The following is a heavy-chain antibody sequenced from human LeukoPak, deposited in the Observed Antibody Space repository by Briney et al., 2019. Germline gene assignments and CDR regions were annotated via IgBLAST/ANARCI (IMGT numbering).Heavy chain of an antibody. CDR3: AKGGLAVAFDY. CDR1: GFTFSSYA. Sequence: GGSLRLSCAASGFTFSSYAMTWVRQAPGKGLEWVSSISVSGGSTYYADSVKGRFTNSRDNSKNTLFLQMNSLRAEDTAVYYCAKGGLAVAFDYWGQGTLVTVSS. V-gene: IGHV3-23*01. J-gene: IGHJ4*02. D-gene: IGHD6-19*01. CDR2: ISVSGGST.